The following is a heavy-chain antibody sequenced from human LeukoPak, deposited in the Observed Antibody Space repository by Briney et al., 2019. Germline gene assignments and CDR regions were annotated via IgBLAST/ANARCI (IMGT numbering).Heavy chain of an antibody. D-gene: IGHD3-3*01. J-gene: IGHJ4*02. V-gene: IGHV3-30*18. CDR3: AKDLASITIFGVGLDY. Sequence: GGSLRLSCAASGFTFSNYVMHWVRQAPGKGLEWVAATSYDGSNKDYADSVKGRFTISRANSKNTLYLQMNSLRAEDRAAYYCAKDLASITIFGVGLDYWGQGTLVTVSS. CDR1: GFTFSNYV. CDR2: TSYDGSNK.